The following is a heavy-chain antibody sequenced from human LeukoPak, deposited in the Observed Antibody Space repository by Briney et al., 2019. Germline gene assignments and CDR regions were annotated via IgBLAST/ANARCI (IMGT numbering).Heavy chain of an antibody. V-gene: IGHV4-30-4*01. D-gene: IGHD6-19*01. Sequence: SQTLSLTCTVSGGSISSGDYYWSWLRQPPGKGLEWIGYIYYSGSTYYNPSLKSRVTISVDTSKNQFSLKLSSVTAADTAVYYCASYSSGYKYYYYGMDVWGQGTTVTVSS. CDR3: ASYSSGYKYYYYGMDV. J-gene: IGHJ6*02. CDR1: GGSISSGDYY. CDR2: IYYSGST.